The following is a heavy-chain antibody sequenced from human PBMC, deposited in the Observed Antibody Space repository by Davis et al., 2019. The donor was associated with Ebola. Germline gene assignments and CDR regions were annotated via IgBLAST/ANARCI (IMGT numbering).Heavy chain of an antibody. J-gene: IGHJ6*02. CDR1: GYTFTSYD. V-gene: IGHV1-69*13. CDR3: ARGRVLPIKDYYYSGMDV. Sequence: SVKVSCKASGYTFTSYDINWVRQAPGQGLEWMGGIIPIFGTANYAQKFQGRVTITADESTSTAYMELSSLRSEDTAVYYCARGRVLPIKDYYYSGMDVWGQGTTVTVSS. D-gene: IGHD3-10*01. CDR2: IIPIFGTA.